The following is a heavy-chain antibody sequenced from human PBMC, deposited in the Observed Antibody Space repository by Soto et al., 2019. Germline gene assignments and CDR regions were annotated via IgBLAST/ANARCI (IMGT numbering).Heavy chain of an antibody. CDR3: ARDNGIVVVPAAMAH. D-gene: IGHD2-2*01. V-gene: IGHV3-23*01. CDR2: SSGSDGST. Sequence: PGGSLRLSCAASGFTFSNFAMSWVRQAPGKGLEWVSSSSGSDGSTYYADSVKGRFTISRDTSKNTLFLQMNSLRDEDTAVYYCARDNGIVVVPAAMAHWGQGTLVTVSS. CDR1: GFTFSNFA. J-gene: IGHJ4*02.